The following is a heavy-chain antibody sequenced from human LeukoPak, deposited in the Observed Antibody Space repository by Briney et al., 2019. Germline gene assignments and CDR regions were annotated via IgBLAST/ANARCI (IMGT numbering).Heavy chain of an antibody. V-gene: IGHV3-23*01. D-gene: IGHD2-15*01. J-gene: IGHJ4*02. Sequence: GGSLRLSCAASGFTFSSYAMSWVRQAPGKGLEWVSAISGSGGSTYHADSVKGRFTISRDNSKNTLYLQMNSLRAEDTAVYYCAKDLSLDPWDTDLGDIVVVVAASAFDYWGQGTLVTVSS. CDR3: AKDLSLDPWDTDLGDIVVVVAASAFDY. CDR1: GFTFSSYA. CDR2: ISGSGGST.